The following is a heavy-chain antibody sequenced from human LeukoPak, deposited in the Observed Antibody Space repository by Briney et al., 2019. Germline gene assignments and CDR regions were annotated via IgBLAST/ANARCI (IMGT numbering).Heavy chain of an antibody. CDR2: IYYSGST. V-gene: IGHV4-59*01. CDR3: ARWIQLWLKGGFDP. J-gene: IGHJ5*02. CDR1: GGSISSYY. D-gene: IGHD5-18*01. Sequence: SETLSLTCTVSGGSISSYYWSWIRQPPGKGLEWIGYIYYSGSTNYNPSLKSRVTISVDASKNQFSLKLSSVTAADTAVYYCARWIQLWLKGGFDPWGQGTLVTVSS.